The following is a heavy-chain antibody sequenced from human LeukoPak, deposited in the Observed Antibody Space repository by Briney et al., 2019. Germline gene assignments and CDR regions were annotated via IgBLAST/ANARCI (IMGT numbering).Heavy chain of an antibody. CDR1: GASISTNNYY. J-gene: IGHJ4*02. Sequence: SETLSLTCTVSGASISTNNYYWGWIRRPPGKGLEWIASISYSGITYYNPSLKSRVTISLDTSKNQFSLKVSSVTAADTAMYYCARVATRGRATDYWGQGTLVTVSS. CDR2: ISYSGIT. D-gene: IGHD5-12*01. CDR3: ARVATRGRATDY. V-gene: IGHV4-39*02.